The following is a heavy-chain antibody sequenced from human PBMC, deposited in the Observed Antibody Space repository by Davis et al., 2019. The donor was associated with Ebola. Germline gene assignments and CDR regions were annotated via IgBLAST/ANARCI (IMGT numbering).Heavy chain of an antibody. CDR3: ARDSSGVVGANDFDY. V-gene: IGHV1-69*10. D-gene: IGHD1-26*01. J-gene: IGHJ4*02. CDR1: GGTFSTYT. CDR2: IIPVLGIP. Sequence: AASVKVSCKASGGTFSTYTVSWVRQAPGQGLEWMGGIIPVLGIPNYAQTFQGRVTFTADKYTSTAYMELSSLRSEDTAEYYCARDSSGVVGANDFDYWGQGSLVTVSS.